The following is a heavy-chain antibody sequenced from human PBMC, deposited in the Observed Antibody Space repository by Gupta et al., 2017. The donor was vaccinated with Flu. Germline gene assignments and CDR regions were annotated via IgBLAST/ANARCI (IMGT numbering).Heavy chain of an antibody. CDR3: ARATYQRDGYNSEALHGMDV. Sequence: LGWMGGIIPILGTAKYAQKFQGRVTITADESTSTAYMELSSLRSEDTAVYYCARATYQRDGYNSEALHGMDVWGQGTTVTVSS. CDR2: IIPILGTA. J-gene: IGHJ6*02. V-gene: IGHV1-69*01. D-gene: IGHD5-12*01.